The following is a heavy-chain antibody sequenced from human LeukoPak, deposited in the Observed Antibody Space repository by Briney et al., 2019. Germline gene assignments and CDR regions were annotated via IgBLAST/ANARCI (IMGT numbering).Heavy chain of an antibody. J-gene: IGHJ3*02. CDR1: GFTFDDYA. CDR3: AKDDSSSWALFDI. Sequence: GGSLRLSCAASGFTFDDYAMHWVRQGPGKGLEWVSGISWNSGSIGYADSVKGRFTISRDNAKNSLYLQMNSLRAEDTALYYCAKDDSSSWALFDIWGQGAMVTVSS. V-gene: IGHV3-9*01. CDR2: ISWNSGSI. D-gene: IGHD6-13*01.